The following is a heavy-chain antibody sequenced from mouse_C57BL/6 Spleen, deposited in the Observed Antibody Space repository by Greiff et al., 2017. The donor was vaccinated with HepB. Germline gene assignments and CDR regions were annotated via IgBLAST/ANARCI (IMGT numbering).Heavy chain of an antibody. J-gene: IGHJ3*01. Sequence: EVKLMESEGGLVQPGSSMKLSCTASGFTFSDYYMAWVRQVPEKGLEWVANINYDGSSTYYLDSLKSRFIISRDNAKNILYLQMSSLKSEDTATYYCARVVYDGYYEGWFAYWGQGTLVTVSA. V-gene: IGHV5-16*01. CDR2: INYDGSST. CDR3: ARVVYDGYYEGWFAY. CDR1: GFTFSDYY. D-gene: IGHD2-3*01.